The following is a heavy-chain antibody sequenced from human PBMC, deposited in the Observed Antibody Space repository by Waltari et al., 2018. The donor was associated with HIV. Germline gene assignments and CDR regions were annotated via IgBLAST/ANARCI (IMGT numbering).Heavy chain of an antibody. Sequence: EVQLVESGGGLVQPGGSLRLSCVASGFTLSSYSMNWVRQAPGKGLEWGSYSCSSTSAKYYADSVKCRFTISRDNTRNSLYFQMNSLGNADTAVYYCAILSSNGYYRDWGQGTLVTVSS. CDR2: SCSSTSAK. V-gene: IGHV3-48*02. D-gene: IGHD1-26*01. J-gene: IGHJ4*02. CDR3: AILSSNGYYRD. CDR1: GFTLSSYS.